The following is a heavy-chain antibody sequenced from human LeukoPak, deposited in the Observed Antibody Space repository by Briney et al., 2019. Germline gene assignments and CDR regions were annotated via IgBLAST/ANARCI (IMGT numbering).Heavy chain of an antibody. Sequence: GGSLRLSCAASGFTFSDAYMSWIRQAPGKGLEWISYISNSGSTTHYADSVKGRFTISRDNAKNSLYLQMNSLRGEDTAVYYCARTRGVGPAGYFDPWGRGTLVTASS. D-gene: IGHD1-26*01. CDR1: GFTFSDAY. CDR3: ARTRGVGPAGYFDP. CDR2: ISNSGSTT. V-gene: IGHV3-11*01. J-gene: IGHJ2*01.